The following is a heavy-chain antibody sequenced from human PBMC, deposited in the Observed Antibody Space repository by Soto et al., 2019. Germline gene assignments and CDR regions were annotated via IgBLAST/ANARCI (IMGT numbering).Heavy chain of an antibody. CDR3: VKGRRSSSSGLHYYYYYGMDV. CDR1: GITFSSYA. Sequence: HPGGSLRLSCSASGITFSSYAMHWVRQAPGKGLEYVSAISSNGGSTYYADSVKGRFTISRDNSKNTLYLQMSSLRAEDTAVYYCVKGRRSSSSGLHYYYYYGMDVWGQGTTVTVSS. CDR2: ISSNGGST. J-gene: IGHJ6*02. V-gene: IGHV3-64D*06. D-gene: IGHD6-6*01.